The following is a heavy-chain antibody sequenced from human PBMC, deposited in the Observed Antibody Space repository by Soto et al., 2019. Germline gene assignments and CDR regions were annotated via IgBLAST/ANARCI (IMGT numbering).Heavy chain of an antibody. Sequence: LSLTCAASGFTFSSYAMSWVRQAPGKGLEWVSAISGSGGSTYYADSVKGRFTISRDNSKNTLYLQMNSLRAEDTAVYYCAKGHHTGDATVTYFDYWGQGTLVTVSS. CDR2: ISGSGGST. J-gene: IGHJ4*02. D-gene: IGHD4-17*01. CDR1: GFTFSSYA. CDR3: AKGHHTGDATVTYFDY. V-gene: IGHV3-23*01.